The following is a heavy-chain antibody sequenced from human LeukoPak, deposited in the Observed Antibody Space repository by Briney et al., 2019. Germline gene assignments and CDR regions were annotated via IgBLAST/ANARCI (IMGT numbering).Heavy chain of an antibody. CDR3: ARGITHPYYFDY. J-gene: IGHJ4*02. Sequence: SETLSLTCAVYGGSFSGYYWSWIRHPPGKGLEWLGEINHSGSTNYNPSLKSRVPISVDTTKNQSTLKLSSVTAADTAVYYCARGITHPYYFDYWGQGTLVTVSS. CDR1: GGSFSGYY. CDR2: INHSGST. D-gene: IGHD1-14*01. V-gene: IGHV4-34*01.